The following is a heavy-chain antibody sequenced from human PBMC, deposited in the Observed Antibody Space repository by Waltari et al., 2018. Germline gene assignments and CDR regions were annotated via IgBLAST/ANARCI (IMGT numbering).Heavy chain of an antibody. J-gene: IGHJ3*02. D-gene: IGHD6-13*01. V-gene: IGHV2-70*16. Sequence: QVTLKESGPVLVKPTQTLTLTCTFSGFSLSTSGMCVSWIRQPPGKALEWLARIDWDDDKFYSTSLKTRLTISKDTSKNQVVLTMTNMDPVDTATYYCARTWGYSSSWYDAFDIWGQGTMVTVSS. CDR3: ARTWGYSSSWYDAFDI. CDR1: GFSLSTSGMC. CDR2: IDWDDDK.